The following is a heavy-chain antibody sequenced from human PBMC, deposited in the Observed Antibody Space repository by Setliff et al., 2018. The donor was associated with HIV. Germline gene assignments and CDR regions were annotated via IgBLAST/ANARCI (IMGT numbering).Heavy chain of an antibody. V-gene: IGHV2-5*01. CDR2: IYWNNNK. D-gene: IGHD1-1*01. CDR3: AYSGRQLRGPYFDF. J-gene: IGHJ4*02. Sequence: SGPTLVNPTQTLTLTCTFSGLSLSTSGVGVGWIRQSPGNALEWLAFIYWNNNKHYSTSLKSRLTVTKDTSKNRVVFTMTNMDPVDTATYYCAYSGRQLRGPYFDFWGQGTPVTVSS. CDR1: GLSLSTSGVG.